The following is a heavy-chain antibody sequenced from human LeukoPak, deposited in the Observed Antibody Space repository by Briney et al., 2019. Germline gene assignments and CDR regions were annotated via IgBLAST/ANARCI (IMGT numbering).Heavy chain of an antibody. CDR2: IYYSGST. V-gene: IGHV4-34*01. Sequence: SETLSLTCAVYGGSFSGYYWSWIRQPPGKGLEWIGSIYYSGSTYYNPSLKSRVTISVDTSKNQFSLKLSSVTAADTAVYYCATSYGDYAAFDIWGQGTMVTVSS. D-gene: IGHD4-17*01. J-gene: IGHJ3*02. CDR1: GGSFSGYY. CDR3: ATSYGDYAAFDI.